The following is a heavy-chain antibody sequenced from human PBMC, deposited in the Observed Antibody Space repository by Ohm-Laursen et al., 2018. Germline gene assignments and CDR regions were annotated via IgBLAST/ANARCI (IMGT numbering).Heavy chain of an antibody. V-gene: IGHV4-61*05. CDR2: IYYSGST. Sequence: SDTLSLTCTVSGGSISSSSYYWSWIRQPPGKGLEWIGYIYYSGSTNYNPSLKSRVTISVDTSKNQFSLKLSSVTAADTAVYYCARHEDYGGYVEFDYWGQGTLVTVSS. CDR3: ARHEDYGGYVEFDY. J-gene: IGHJ4*02. CDR1: GGSISSSSYY. D-gene: IGHD4-17*01.